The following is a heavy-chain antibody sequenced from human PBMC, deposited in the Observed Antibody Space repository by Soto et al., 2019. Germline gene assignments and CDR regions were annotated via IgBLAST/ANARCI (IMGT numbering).Heavy chain of an antibody. D-gene: IGHD3-16*02. V-gene: IGHV4-31*03. Sequence: SETLSLTCTVSGGSISSGGYYWSWIRQRPGKGLEWIGYIYYSGSTYYNPSLKSRVTISVDTSKNQFSLKLSSVTAADTAVYCCARGSYDYVWGSYRHDAFDIWGRGTMVTVSS. CDR1: GGSISSGGYY. J-gene: IGHJ3*02. CDR3: ARGSYDYVWGSYRHDAFDI. CDR2: IYYSGST.